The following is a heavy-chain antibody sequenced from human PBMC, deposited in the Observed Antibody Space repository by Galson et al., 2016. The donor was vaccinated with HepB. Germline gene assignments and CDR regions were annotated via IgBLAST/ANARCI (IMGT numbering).Heavy chain of an antibody. CDR2: ISPYNGNT. CDR1: GYTFTDYG. Sequence: SVKVSCKASGYTFTDYGISWVRQAPGQGLEWMGWISPYNGNTNYAQKLQGRVIMTTDTSTSTAYMELRSLRSDDTAVYYCARGLIVVVVADYAFDIWGQGTMVTVSS. D-gene: IGHD2-15*01. J-gene: IGHJ3*02. V-gene: IGHV1-18*01. CDR3: ARGLIVVVVADYAFDI.